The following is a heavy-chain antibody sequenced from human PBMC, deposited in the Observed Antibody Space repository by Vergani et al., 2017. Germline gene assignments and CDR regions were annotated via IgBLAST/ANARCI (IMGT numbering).Heavy chain of an antibody. J-gene: IGHJ2*01. CDR2: ISGHNDDR. Sequence: QIQLVQSGAEVKKPGASVKVSCKASGYTFTNFGINWVRQAPGQGLEWMGWISGHNDDRTYAQKFQGIVSMTTDTSTATAYMELRSLESDDTAVYYCARDGNYYDIAFDFWGRGTLVTVSS. D-gene: IGHD3-22*01. V-gene: IGHV1-18*01. CDR3: ARDGNYYDIAFDF. CDR1: GYTFTNFG.